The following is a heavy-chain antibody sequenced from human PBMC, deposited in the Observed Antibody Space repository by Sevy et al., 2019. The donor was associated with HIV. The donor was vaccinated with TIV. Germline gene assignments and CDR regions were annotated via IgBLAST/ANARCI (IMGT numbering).Heavy chain of an antibody. V-gene: IGHV3-21*01. CDR1: GFTFSSYS. CDR3: ARVIGVVHPDAFDI. J-gene: IGHJ3*02. Sequence: GGSLRLSCAASGFTFSSYSMNWVHQAPGKGLEWVSSISSSSSYIYYADSVKGRFTISRDNAKNSLYLQMNSLRAEDTAVYYCARVIGVVHPDAFDIWGQGTMVTVSS. D-gene: IGHD2-21*01. CDR2: ISSSSSYI.